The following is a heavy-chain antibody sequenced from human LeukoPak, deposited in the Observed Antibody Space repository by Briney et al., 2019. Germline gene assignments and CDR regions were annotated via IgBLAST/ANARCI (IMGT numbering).Heavy chain of an antibody. CDR3: ARDLAISSNWFDP. CDR2: IYTSGST. J-gene: IGHJ5*02. D-gene: IGHD3-9*01. CDR1: GGSISSGSYY. Sequence: SETLSLTCTVSGGSISSGSYYWSWIRQPAGKGLEWIGRIYTSGSTNYNPSLKSRVTISVDTSKNQFSLKLSSVTAADTAVYYCARDLAISSNWFDPWGQGTLVTVSS. V-gene: IGHV4-61*02.